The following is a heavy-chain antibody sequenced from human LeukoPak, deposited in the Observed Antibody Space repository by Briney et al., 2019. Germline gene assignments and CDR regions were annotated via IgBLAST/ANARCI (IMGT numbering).Heavy chain of an antibody. CDR1: GYTFTSYG. J-gene: IGHJ4*02. D-gene: IGHD3-10*01. CDR2: ISAYNGNT. V-gene: IGHV1-18*01. CDR3: ARDIGIWFGELLPH. Sequence: ASVKVSCKASGYTFTSYGISWVRQAPGQGLERMGWISAYNGNTNYAQKLQGRVTMTTDTSTSTAYMELRSLRSDDTAVYYCARDIGIWFGELLPHWGQGTLVTVSS.